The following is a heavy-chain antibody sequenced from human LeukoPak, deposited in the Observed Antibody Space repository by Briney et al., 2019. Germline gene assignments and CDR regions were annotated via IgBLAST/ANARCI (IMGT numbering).Heavy chain of an antibody. CDR1: GGSFSGFY. Sequence: SETLSLTCAVYGGSFSGFYWSWIRPPPGKGRVWIGEIHHSGSTNYNPSLKSRVTVSVDTSKIQFSLKLSSVTAADTAVYYCARMREIAANGISGGDYWGQGTLVTVSS. CDR2: IHHSGST. D-gene: IGHD6-13*01. CDR3: ARMREIAANGISGGDY. V-gene: IGHV4-34*01. J-gene: IGHJ4*02.